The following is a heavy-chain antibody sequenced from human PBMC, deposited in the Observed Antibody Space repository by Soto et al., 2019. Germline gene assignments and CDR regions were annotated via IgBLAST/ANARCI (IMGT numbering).Heavy chain of an antibody. Sequence: ASVKVSCKASGYTFTSYAIHWVRQAPGQRLEWMGWINAGNGNTKYSQKFQGRVTITRDTSASTAYMELSSLRSQDAAVYYCARVLGVAKGDYWGQGTLVTVSS. CDR2: INAGNGNT. J-gene: IGHJ4*02. V-gene: IGHV1-3*01. CDR1: GYTFTSYA. D-gene: IGHD3-3*01. CDR3: ARVLGVAKGDY.